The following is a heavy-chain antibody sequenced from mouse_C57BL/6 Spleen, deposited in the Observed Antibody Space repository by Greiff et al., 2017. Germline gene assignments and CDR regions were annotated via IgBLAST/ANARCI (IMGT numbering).Heavy chain of an antibody. Sequence: VKLVESGAELVKPGASVKISCKASGYAFSSYWMNWVKQRPGKGLEWIGQIYPGDGDTNYNGKFKGKATLTADKSSSTAYMQLSSLTSEDSAVYFCARWTTTVPFDYWGQGTTLTVSS. CDR2: IYPGDGDT. J-gene: IGHJ2*01. V-gene: IGHV1-80*01. CDR1: GYAFSSYW. D-gene: IGHD1-1*01. CDR3: ARWTTTVPFDY.